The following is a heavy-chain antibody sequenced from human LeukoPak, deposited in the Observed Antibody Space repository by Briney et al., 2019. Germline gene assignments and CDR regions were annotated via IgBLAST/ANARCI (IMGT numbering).Heavy chain of an antibody. J-gene: IGHJ4*02. CDR2: MNPNSGNT. V-gene: IGHV1-8*01. D-gene: IGHD3-22*01. CDR3: ARPFPDSSGTFSY. Sequence: ASVKVSCKASGYTFTSDDINWVRQATGQGLEWMGWMNPNSGNTGYAQKFQGRVTMTRNTSISTAYMELGSLRSEDTAVYYCARPFPDSSGTFSYWGQGTLVTVSS. CDR1: GYTFTSDD.